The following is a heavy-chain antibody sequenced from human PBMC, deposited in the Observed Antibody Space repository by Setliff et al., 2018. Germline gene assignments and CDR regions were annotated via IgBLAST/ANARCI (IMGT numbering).Heavy chain of an antibody. Sequence: SETLSLTCTVSGASISSGTYYWAWIRQPPGKGLEWIGRIHYRGTTYSNASLASRLTISVDTAKNQFSLKLTSVTAADTAVYYCARTGTYRYFDCWGQGTRVTVSS. CDR1: GASISSGTYY. CDR3: ARTGTYRYFDC. D-gene: IGHD1-1*01. V-gene: IGHV4-39*01. CDR2: IHYRGTT. J-gene: IGHJ4*02.